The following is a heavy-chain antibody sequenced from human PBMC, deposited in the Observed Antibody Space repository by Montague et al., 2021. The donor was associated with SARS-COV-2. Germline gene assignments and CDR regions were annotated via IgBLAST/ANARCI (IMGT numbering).Heavy chain of an antibody. CDR2: HYSGGIT. CDR1: GSSISSYD. J-gene: IGHJ4*02. D-gene: IGHD3-10*01. CDR3: AREGLVRGVAFDL. V-gene: IGHV4-59*12. Sequence: SETLSLTCSVSGSSISSYDWSWIRQPPGKGLEWIAYHYSGGITGYNPSLRSRGTISVDTSTNQVSLRLKSVTAADTAVYYCAREGLVRGVAFDLWGQGTLVTVSS.